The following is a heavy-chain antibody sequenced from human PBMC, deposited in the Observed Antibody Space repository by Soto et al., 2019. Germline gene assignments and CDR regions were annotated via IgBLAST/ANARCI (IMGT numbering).Heavy chain of an antibody. V-gene: IGHV3-33*01. CDR3: ARDSSSWHWYFDL. D-gene: IGHD6-13*01. J-gene: IGHJ2*01. CDR1: GFTFSSYG. CDR2: IWYDGSNK. Sequence: QVQLVESGGGVVQPGRSLRLSCAASGFTFSSYGMHGVRQAPGNGLEWVAVIWYDGSNKYYADSVKGRFAISRDNSKNTLYQQMNSLRAEDTAVYYCARDSSSWHWYFDLWGRGTLVTVSS.